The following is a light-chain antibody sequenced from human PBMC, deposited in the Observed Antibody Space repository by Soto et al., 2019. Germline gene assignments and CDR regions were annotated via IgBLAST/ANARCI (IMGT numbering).Light chain of an antibody. CDR2: GAS. V-gene: IGKV3-15*01. CDR3: LQYNNWPRT. J-gene: IGKJ1*01. Sequence: EIVMTQSPATLSGSPGERATLSCRASQSVRRNLAWYQQKPGQAPRLLIYGASTRATGIPARFSGSGSGTEFTLTISSLQSEDFAVYYCLQYNNWPRTFGQGTKVEIK. CDR1: QSVRRN.